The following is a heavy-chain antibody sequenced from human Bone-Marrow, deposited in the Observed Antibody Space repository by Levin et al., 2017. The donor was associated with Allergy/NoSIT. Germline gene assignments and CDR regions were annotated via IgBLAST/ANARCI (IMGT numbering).Heavy chain of an antibody. D-gene: IGHD3-3*01. V-gene: IGHV3-23*01. J-gene: IGHJ4*02. CDR3: AKSGFTIFGVGPSDY. Sequence: GGSLRLSCAASGFTFSSYAMSWVRQAPGKGLEWVSSVGDTGASTYYADSVKGRFTISRDNSKNTLYLQMNSLRAEDTAVYYCAKSGFTIFGVGPSDYWGQGTLVTVSS. CDR1: GFTFSSYA. CDR2: VGDTGAST.